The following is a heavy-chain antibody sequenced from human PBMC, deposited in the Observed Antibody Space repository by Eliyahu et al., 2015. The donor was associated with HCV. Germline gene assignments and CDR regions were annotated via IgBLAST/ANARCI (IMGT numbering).Heavy chain of an antibody. J-gene: IGHJ4*02. CDR2: IWYDGSNK. CDR1: GFTFSSDG. Sequence: QVQLVESGGGVVQPGRSXRLSCAASGFTFSSDGMHWVRQAPGKGLEWVAVIWYDGSNKYYADSVKGRFTISRDNSKNTLYLQMNSLRAEDTAVYYCARDWPLPDYWGQGTLVTVSS. CDR3: ARDWPLPDY. V-gene: IGHV3-33*01.